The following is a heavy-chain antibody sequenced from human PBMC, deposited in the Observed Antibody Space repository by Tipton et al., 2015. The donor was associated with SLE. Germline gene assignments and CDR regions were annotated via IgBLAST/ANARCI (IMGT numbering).Heavy chain of an antibody. J-gene: IGHJ4*02. D-gene: IGHD3-16*01. Sequence: LRLSCAVYGGSFSDYYWSWIRQTPGEGLEWIGEINHTGGTNYNPSLESRVTISRENGKNSLHLQMNRLRAGDTAVYYCVRGQSATGEFDSWGQGTQVTVSS. CDR2: INHTGGT. V-gene: IGHV4-34*01. CDR3: VRGQSATGEFDS. CDR1: GGSFSDYY.